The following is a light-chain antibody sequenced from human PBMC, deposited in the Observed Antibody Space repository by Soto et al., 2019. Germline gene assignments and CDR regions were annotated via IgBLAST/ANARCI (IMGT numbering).Light chain of an antibody. CDR2: EVN. Sequence: QSVLTQPASVSGSPGQSITISCTGTSSDVGTYNLVSWYQQHPGKAPKLMIYEVNKRPSGVSNRFSGSKSGSTASLTISGLQAEDEADYYCCSYAGSSNWVFGGGTKLTVL. J-gene: IGLJ3*02. V-gene: IGLV2-23*02. CDR3: CSYAGSSNWV. CDR1: SSDVGTYNL.